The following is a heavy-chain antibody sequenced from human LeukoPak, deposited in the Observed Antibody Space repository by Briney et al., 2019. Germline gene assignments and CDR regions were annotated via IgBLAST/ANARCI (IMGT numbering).Heavy chain of an antibody. D-gene: IGHD6-13*01. Sequence: SETLSLTCTVSGGSISSYYWSWIRQPPGKGLEWIGYIYYSGSTNYNPSLKSRVTMSVDTSKNQFSLKLSSVTAADTAVYYCAGGFSSSWYNWFDPWGQGTLVTVSS. J-gene: IGHJ5*02. CDR2: IYYSGST. V-gene: IGHV4-59*08. CDR3: AGGFSSSWYNWFDP. CDR1: GGSISSYY.